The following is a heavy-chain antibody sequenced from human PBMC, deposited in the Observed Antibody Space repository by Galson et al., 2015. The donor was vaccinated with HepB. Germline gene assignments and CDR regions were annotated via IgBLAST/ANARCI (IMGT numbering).Heavy chain of an antibody. J-gene: IGHJ6*02. CDR2: IYPGDSDT. CDR3: ARHWEGGYSYGLGYYYGMDV. V-gene: IGHV5-51*01. Sequence: QSGAEVKKPGESLKISCKGSGYSFTSYWIGWVRQMPGKGLEWMGIIYPGDSDTRYSPSFQGQVTISADKSISTAYLQWSSLKASDTAMYYCARHWEGGYSYGLGYYYGMDVWGQGTTVTVSS. D-gene: IGHD5-18*01. CDR1: GYSFTSYW.